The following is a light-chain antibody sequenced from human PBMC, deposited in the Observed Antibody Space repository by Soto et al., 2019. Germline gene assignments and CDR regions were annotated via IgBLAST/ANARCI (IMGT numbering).Light chain of an antibody. CDR2: EVS. V-gene: IGLV2-14*01. CDR3: SPYTTSNTYV. Sequence: QSALTQPASVSGYPGQSITISCTGRSSDVGGYNYVSWYQQHPGKAPKFMIYEVSRRPSGVSNRFSGSKSGNTASLTVSGLQAEDEADYYCSPYTTSNTYVFGTGTKVTVL. CDR1: SSDVGGYNY. J-gene: IGLJ1*01.